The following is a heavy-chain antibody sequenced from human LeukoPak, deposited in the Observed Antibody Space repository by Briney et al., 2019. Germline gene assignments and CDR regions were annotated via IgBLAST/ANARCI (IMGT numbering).Heavy chain of an antibody. CDR1: GESSSGYY. CDR3: ARGQYYYGSATDF. CDR2: VHHSGST. Sequence: SETLSLTCGVYGESSSGYYWSWIRQPPGKGLEWIGQVHHSGSTNYNPSLKSRVTISVDTSKNQFSLKLSSVTAADTAVYYCARGQYYYGSATDFWGQGTLVTVSS. D-gene: IGHD3-10*01. J-gene: IGHJ4*02. V-gene: IGHV4-34*01.